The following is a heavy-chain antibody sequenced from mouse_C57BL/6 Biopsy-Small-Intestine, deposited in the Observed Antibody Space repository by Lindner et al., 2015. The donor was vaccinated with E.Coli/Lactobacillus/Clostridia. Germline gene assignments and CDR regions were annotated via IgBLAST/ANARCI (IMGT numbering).Heavy chain of an antibody. J-gene: IGHJ3*01. V-gene: IGHV1-31*01. CDR3: AANFGTLAWFAY. CDR2: ISPYNAIS. Sequence: QLQESGPELVKPGASVKISCKASGYSFTGYYIHWVKQSHGNILDWIGYISPYNAISSYNQKFKGKALLTVDKSSSTAYMELRSLTSEGSAVYYCAANFGTLAWFAYWGQGTLVTVSA. CDR1: GYSFTGYY. D-gene: IGHD2-1*01.